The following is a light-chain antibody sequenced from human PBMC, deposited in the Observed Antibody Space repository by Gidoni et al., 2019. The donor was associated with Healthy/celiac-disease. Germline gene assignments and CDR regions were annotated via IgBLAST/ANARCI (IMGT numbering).Light chain of an antibody. CDR1: QRVTSSY. V-gene: IGKV3-20*01. CDR3: QQYGSSSWT. J-gene: IGKJ1*01. Sequence: IVLTQPPGTLALSPGERATLSCRASQRVTSSYLAWYPQKPGQAPRLLIYGASSSATGIPDRFSGSGSGTDFTLTSSRLEPEEFAVYYCQQYGSSSWTFGQGTKVEIK. CDR2: GAS.